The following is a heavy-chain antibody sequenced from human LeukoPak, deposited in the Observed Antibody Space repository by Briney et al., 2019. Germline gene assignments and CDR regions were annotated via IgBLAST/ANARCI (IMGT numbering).Heavy chain of an antibody. J-gene: IGHJ4*02. CDR1: GGSISSSSFF. Sequence: SETLSLTCTVSGGSISSSSFFWAWIRQPPGKGLEWIETVSYSGTTYYSPSLKSRVTISVDTSKNQFSLRLTSVTAADTALYYCAKLTCSSTVCPLDYWGQGTLVTVSS. CDR2: VSYSGTT. CDR3: AKLTCSSTVCPLDY. D-gene: IGHD2-2*01. V-gene: IGHV4-39*01.